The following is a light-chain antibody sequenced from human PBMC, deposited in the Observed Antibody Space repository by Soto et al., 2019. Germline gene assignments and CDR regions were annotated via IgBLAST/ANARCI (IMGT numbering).Light chain of an antibody. CDR3: QQSGSSPRT. CDR1: QSVRFNY. V-gene: IGKV3-20*01. CDR2: GAS. J-gene: IGKJ1*01. Sequence: EIVLTQSPGTLSLSPGERATLSCRASQSVRFNYLAWYQQKPDQAPRLLIYGASSRATGIPDRFSGSGSGTDFTLTISRLEPEDFAVYYCQQSGSSPRTFGQGTKVEVK.